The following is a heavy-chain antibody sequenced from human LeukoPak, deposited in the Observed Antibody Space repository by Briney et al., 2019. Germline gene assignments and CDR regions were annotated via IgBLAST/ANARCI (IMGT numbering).Heavy chain of an antibody. D-gene: IGHD3-22*01. CDR3: AREPYYYDHTGFHPRYLDY. Sequence: PSQTLSLTCVISVDSVSGSNGAWNWIRQSPSRGLEWLGRTYYRSKWYYAYAVSVKSRITINPHTSKNQFSLQLNSVTPEDTAVYYCAREPYYYDHTGFHPRYLDYWGQGALVSVSS. J-gene: IGHJ4*02. V-gene: IGHV6-1*01. CDR1: VDSVSGSNGA. CDR2: TYYRSKWYY.